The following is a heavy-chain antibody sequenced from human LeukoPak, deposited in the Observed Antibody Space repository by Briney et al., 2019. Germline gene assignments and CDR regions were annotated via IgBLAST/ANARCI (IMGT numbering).Heavy chain of an antibody. CDR3: AREWGYSYGYFDY. J-gene: IGHJ4*02. V-gene: IGHV3-21*01. CDR1: GFTFSSYS. D-gene: IGHD5-18*01. CDR2: ISSSSSYI. Sequence: GGSLRLSCAASGFTFSSYSMTWVRQAPGKGLEWVSSISSSSSYIYYADSVKGRFTISRDNAKNSLYLQMNSPRAEDTAVYYCAREWGYSYGYFDYWGQGTLVTVSS.